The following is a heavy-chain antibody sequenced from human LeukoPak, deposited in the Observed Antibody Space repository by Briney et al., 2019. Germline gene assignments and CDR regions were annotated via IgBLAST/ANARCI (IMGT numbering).Heavy chain of an antibody. V-gene: IGHV1-69*01. D-gene: IGHD2-15*01. Sequence: GASVKVSCKASGGTFSSYAISWVRQAPGQGLEWMGGIILIFGTANYAQKFQGRVTITADESTSTAYMELSSLRSEDTAVYYCVQGGAIGYCSGGSCYGSSNWFDPWGQGTLVTVSS. J-gene: IGHJ5*02. CDR1: GGTFSSYA. CDR2: IILIFGTA. CDR3: VQGGAIGYCSGGSCYGSSNWFDP.